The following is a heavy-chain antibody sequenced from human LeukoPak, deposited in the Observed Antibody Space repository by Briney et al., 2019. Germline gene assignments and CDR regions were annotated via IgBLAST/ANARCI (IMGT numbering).Heavy chain of an antibody. Sequence: GGSLRLSCAASGFTFSSHGMNWVRQAPGKGLEWVSGISGSGGNTYYADSVKGRFTISRDNFKNTLYLQINSPRPQDTAVYYCAKLAGYYYGSGFDPWGQGALVTVSS. CDR1: GFTFSSHG. J-gene: IGHJ5*02. V-gene: IGHV3-23*01. CDR3: AKLAGYYYGSGFDP. CDR2: ISGSGGNT. D-gene: IGHD3-10*01.